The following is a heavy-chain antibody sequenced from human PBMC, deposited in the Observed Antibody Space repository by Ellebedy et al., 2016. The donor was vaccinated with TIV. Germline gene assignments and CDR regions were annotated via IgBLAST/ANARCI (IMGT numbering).Heavy chain of an antibody. D-gene: IGHD2-21*02. CDR2: LFSNDEK. J-gene: IGHJ4*02. Sequence: SGPTLVKPTETLTLTCTVSGFSLSTVIMGVSWIRQPPGKALEWLAHLFSNDEKSYSTSLKGRLTISKDTAKSQVVLTMTNMDAVDTATYYCARTLRYCGGDCSHQFDFWGQGTLVTVSS. CDR1: GFSLSTVIMG. CDR3: ARTLRYCGGDCSHQFDF. V-gene: IGHV2-26*01.